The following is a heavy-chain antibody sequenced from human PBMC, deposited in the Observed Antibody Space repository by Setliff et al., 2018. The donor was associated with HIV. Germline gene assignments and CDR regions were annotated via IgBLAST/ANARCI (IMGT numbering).Heavy chain of an antibody. CDR2: IVPILGIA. J-gene: IGHJ3*02. Sequence: SVKVSCKASGGTFTNSAIGWVRQAPGQGLEWMGAIVPILGIANSAQKFQGRVTITADESTTTAYMELSSLRSEDTAVYYCAQDRNFPKDVFDIWGQGTMVTVSS. V-gene: IGHV1-69*10. CDR1: GGTFTNSA. D-gene: IGHD2-15*01. CDR3: AQDRNFPKDVFDI.